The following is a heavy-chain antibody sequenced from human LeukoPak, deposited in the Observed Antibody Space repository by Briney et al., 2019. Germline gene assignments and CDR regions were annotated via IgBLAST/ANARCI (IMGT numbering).Heavy chain of an antibody. Sequence: GGSLRLSCAASGFTFSSYWMHWVRQAPGKGLVWVSRINSDGSSTSYADSVKGRFTISRDNAKNTLYLQMNSLRAEDTAVYHCASDYGSGSLNWFDPWGQGTLVTVSS. V-gene: IGHV3-74*01. D-gene: IGHD3-10*01. J-gene: IGHJ5*02. CDR3: ASDYGSGSLNWFDP. CDR2: INSDGSST. CDR1: GFTFSSYW.